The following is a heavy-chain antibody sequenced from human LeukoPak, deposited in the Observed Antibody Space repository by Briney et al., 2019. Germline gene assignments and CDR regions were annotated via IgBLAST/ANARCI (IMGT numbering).Heavy chain of an antibody. Sequence: RASVTVSCKVSGYTLTELSMHWVRQAPGKGLEGMGGFDPEDGETIYAQKFQGRVTMTEDTSTDTAYMELSSLRSEDTAVYYCATVIFGGHGDYGYWGQGTLVTVSS. CDR2: FDPEDGET. J-gene: IGHJ4*02. D-gene: IGHD3-3*01. V-gene: IGHV1-24*01. CDR3: ATVIFGGHGDYGY. CDR1: GYTLTELS.